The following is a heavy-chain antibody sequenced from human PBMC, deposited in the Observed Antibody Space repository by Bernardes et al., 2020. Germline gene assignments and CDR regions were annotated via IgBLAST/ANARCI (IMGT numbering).Heavy chain of an antibody. Sequence: ASVKVPCKASGYIFIGYYMHWVRQAPGQGLEWMGRINPNTGGTSSAQKFQGRVTMTRDTSISTAYMELSGLTSDDTAVYYCATRTESSDYHFAMDVWGKGTTVTVSS. CDR3: ATRTESSDYHFAMDV. CDR1: GYIFIGYY. V-gene: IGHV1-2*06. J-gene: IGHJ6*04. CDR2: INPNTGGT. D-gene: IGHD3-22*01.